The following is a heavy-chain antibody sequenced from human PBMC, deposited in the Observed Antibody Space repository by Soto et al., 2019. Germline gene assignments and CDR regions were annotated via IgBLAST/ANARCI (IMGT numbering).Heavy chain of an antibody. D-gene: IGHD6-19*01. CDR3: VKELGLAVSGTLRSYFDS. V-gene: IGHV3-9*01. Sequence: GGSLRLSCAASGFTFDDYAMHWVRQAPGKGLEWVSGISWSSDSVAYADSVKGRFTISRDNAKNSLYLQMNSLRAEDTALYYCVKELGLAVSGTLRSYFDSWGQGTLITVSS. CDR2: ISWSSDSV. J-gene: IGHJ4*02. CDR1: GFTFDDYA.